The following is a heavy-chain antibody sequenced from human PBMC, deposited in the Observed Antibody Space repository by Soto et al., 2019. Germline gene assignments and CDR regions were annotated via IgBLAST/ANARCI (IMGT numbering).Heavy chain of an antibody. Sequence: PGGSLRLSCAASGFIFSSYSMNWVRQAPGKGLEWVSYINGGSDSIYYAESVKGRFTISRDNARNSLSLQMNSLSDEDTAVYYCAKSGDSAGWGIDFWGQGTLVTSPQ. CDR2: INGGSDSI. V-gene: IGHV3-48*02. D-gene: IGHD6-19*01. CDR1: GFIFSSYS. CDR3: AKSGDSAGWGIDF. J-gene: IGHJ4*02.